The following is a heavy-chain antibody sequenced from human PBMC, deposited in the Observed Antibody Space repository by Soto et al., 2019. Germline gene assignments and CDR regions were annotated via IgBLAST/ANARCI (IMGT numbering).Heavy chain of an antibody. CDR3: ARSGGLVRDFHY. CDR1: GGTFSSDS. J-gene: IGHJ4*02. V-gene: IGHV1-69*12. D-gene: IGHD6-6*01. Sequence: QVQLVQSGAEVKKPGSSVKVSCKASGGTFSSDSFSWVRQAPGQGLEWMGGIIPLFDTPIYAQKFQDRVTLPADETTSTAYMQLSSLGAGDTAVYYCARSGGLVRDFHYWGQGSLVTVSS. CDR2: IIPLFDTP.